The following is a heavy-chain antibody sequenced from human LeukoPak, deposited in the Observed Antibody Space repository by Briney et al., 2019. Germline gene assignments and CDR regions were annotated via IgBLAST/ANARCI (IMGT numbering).Heavy chain of an antibody. CDR3: ARHEGGYNWGYFDY. J-gene: IGHJ4*02. CDR1: GGSISSGGYY. Sequence: SETLSLTCTVSGGSISSGGYYWSWIRQHPGKGLEWIGYIYYSGSTYYNPSLKSRVTISVDTSKNQFSLKLSSVTAADTAMYYCARHEGGYNWGYFDYWGQGTLVTVSS. D-gene: IGHD5-24*01. V-gene: IGHV4-31*03. CDR2: IYYSGST.